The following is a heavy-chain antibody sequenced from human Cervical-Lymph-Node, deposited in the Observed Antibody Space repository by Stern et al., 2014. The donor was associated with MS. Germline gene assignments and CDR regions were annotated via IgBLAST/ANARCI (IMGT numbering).Heavy chain of an antibody. D-gene: IGHD3-3*01. CDR1: GVTFSKYW. J-gene: IGHJ4*02. Sequence: EVQLVESGGGLVQPGGSLRLSCTASGVTFSKYWMHWVRQAPGKGPEWVSRLNEDWGWTNYADSVKGRFSIYRDNATTILYLQLNSLRAEDTALYYCARDLGGRQGFWGQGTLVTVSS. CDR2: LNEDWGWT. V-gene: IGHV3-74*01. CDR3: ARDLGGRQGF.